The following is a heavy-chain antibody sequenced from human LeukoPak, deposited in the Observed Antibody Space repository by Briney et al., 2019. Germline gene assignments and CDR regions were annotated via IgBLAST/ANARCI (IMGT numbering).Heavy chain of an antibody. CDR2: IYHSGDT. CDR3: AKGTSSGWYYFDR. V-gene: IGHV4-38-2*02. J-gene: IGHJ4*02. CDR1: GYSITSGYY. Sequence: SETLSLTCIVSGYSITSGYYWAWIRQPPGKGLEWIGSIYHSGDTYYNPSLKSRVTIDVHPPKNHFSLKLHSVTAADKAVYYCAKGTSSGWYYFDRWGQGTLVTVSS. D-gene: IGHD6-19*01.